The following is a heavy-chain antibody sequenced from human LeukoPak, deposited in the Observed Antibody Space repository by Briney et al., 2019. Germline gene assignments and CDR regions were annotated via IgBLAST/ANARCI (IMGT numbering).Heavy chain of an antibody. CDR2: ISYDGRIK. V-gene: IGHV3-30-3*01. CDR3: ARDLSEKYSIDY. CDR1: GFTFSSYA. Sequence: QTGGSLRLSCAASGFTFSSYAIHWVRQAPGKGLEWVSFISYDGRIKYYADSVKGRLTISRDNSKNTLWLQMNSLRAEDTAIYYCARDLSEKYSIDYWGQGTLVTVSS. D-gene: IGHD4-11*01. J-gene: IGHJ4*02.